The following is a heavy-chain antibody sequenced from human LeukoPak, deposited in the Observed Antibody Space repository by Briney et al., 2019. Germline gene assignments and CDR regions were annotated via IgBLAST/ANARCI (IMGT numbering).Heavy chain of an antibody. Sequence: SETLSLTCTVSGGSFNTYYWSWIRQPPGKGLEWLGYIYYSGSTNYNPSLKSRVTISVDTSKNQFSLKLSSVTAADTAVYYCARDRSAARSLVVSDYWGQGTLVTVSS. D-gene: IGHD2-21*01. V-gene: IGHV4-59*12. CDR3: ARDRSAARSLVVSDY. CDR1: GGSFNTYY. CDR2: IYYSGST. J-gene: IGHJ4*02.